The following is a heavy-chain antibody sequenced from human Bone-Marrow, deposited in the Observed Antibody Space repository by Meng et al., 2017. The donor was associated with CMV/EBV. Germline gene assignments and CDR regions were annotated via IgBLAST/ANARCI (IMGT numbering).Heavy chain of an antibody. CDR1: GFTFSSYD. CDR2: IGTAGDT. CDR3: ARDGTGVGRYSSSWYPLRLNYYGMDV. Sequence: GGSLRLSCAASGFTFSSYDMHWVRQASGKGLEWVSAIGTAGDTYYPGSVKGRFTISRENAKNSLYLQMNSLRAGDTAVYYCARDGTGVGRYSSSWYPLRLNYYGMDVWGQGTTVTGSS. V-gene: IGHV3-13*01. J-gene: IGHJ6*02. D-gene: IGHD6-13*01.